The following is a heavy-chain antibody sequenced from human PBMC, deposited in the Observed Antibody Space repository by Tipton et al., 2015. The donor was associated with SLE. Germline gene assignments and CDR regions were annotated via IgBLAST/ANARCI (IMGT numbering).Heavy chain of an antibody. Sequence: TLSLTCAVYGGPFSGYHWSWIRQPPGKGLEWIGEIDRSGRTNDSPSLESRVTISVDMSKHQFSLSLSSVTAADTAVYYCARGGLGMAFDYWGQGTLVTVSS. CDR2: IDRSGRT. D-gene: IGHD3/OR15-3a*01. CDR3: ARGGLGMAFDY. J-gene: IGHJ4*02. CDR1: GGPFSGYH. V-gene: IGHV4-34*01.